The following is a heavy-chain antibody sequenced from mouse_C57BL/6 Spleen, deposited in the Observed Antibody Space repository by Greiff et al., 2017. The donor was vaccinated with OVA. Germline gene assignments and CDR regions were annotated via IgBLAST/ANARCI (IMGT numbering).Heavy chain of an antibody. J-gene: IGHJ4*01. Sequence: EVKVVESGGGLVKPGGSLKLSCAASGFTFSDYGMHWVRQAPEKGLEWVAYISSGSSTIYYADTVKGRFTISRDNAKNTLFLQMTSLRSEDTAMYYCARDWDVYYYAMDYWGQGTSVTVSS. CDR1: GFTFSDYG. CDR3: ARDWDVYYYAMDY. CDR2: ISSGSSTI. D-gene: IGHD4-1*01. V-gene: IGHV5-17*01.